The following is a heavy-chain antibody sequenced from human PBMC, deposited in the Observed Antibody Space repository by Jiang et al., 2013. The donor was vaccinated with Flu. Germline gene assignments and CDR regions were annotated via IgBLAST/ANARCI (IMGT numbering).Heavy chain of an antibody. D-gene: IGHD3-10*02. Sequence: GRSLRLSCAASGFTFSSYAMHWVRQAPGKGLEWVAVISYDGSNKYYADSVKGRFTISRDNSKNTLYLQMNSLRAEDTAVYYCASGTMFSYTLDGPTRLLGDWYFDYWGQGTLVTVSS. CDR2: ISYDGSNK. CDR1: GFTFSSYA. J-gene: IGHJ4*02. V-gene: IGHV3-30-3*01. CDR3: ASGTMFSYTLDGPTRLLGDWYFDY.